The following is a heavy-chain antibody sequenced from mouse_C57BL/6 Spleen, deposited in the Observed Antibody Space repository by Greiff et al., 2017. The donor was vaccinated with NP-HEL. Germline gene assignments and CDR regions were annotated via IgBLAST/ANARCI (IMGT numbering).Heavy chain of an antibody. CDR2: IHPNSGST. J-gene: IGHJ4*01. CDR1: GYTFTSYW. Sequence: VKLQQPGAELVKPGASVKLSCKASGYTFTSYWMHWVKQRPGQGLEWIGMIHPNSGSTNYNEKFKSKATLTVDKSSSTAYMQLSSLTSEDSAVYYCARSYDSSYAMDYWGQGTSVTVSS. D-gene: IGHD2-4*01. CDR3: ARSYDSSYAMDY. V-gene: IGHV1-64*01.